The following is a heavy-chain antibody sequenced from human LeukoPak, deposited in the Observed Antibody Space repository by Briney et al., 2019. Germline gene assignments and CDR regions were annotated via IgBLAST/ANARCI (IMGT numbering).Heavy chain of an antibody. CDR3: ARDRSSGWYVVDY. Sequence: SETLSLTCSVSRGSISSYYWSWIRQPAGKGLERIGRVYSSGSTNYNPSLKSRVTMSIDTSKNQFSLKLSSVTAADTAVYYCARDRSSGWYVVDYWGQGTLVTVSS. J-gene: IGHJ4*02. D-gene: IGHD6-19*01. V-gene: IGHV4-4*07. CDR1: RGSISSYY. CDR2: VYSSGST.